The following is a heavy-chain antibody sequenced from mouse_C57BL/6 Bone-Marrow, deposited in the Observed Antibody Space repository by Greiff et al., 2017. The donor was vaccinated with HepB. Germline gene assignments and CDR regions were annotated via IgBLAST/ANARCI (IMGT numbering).Heavy chain of an antibody. D-gene: IGHD2-5*01. CDR3: AREGVYSNYGWYFDV. CDR2: IYPGGGYT. J-gene: IGHJ1*03. V-gene: IGHV1-63*01. Sequence: VQLQPSGAELVRPGTSVKLSSKASGYTFTNYWLGWAKQRPGHGLEWIGDIYPGGGYTKYNEKFKGKATLTADKSSSTAYMKFSSLTSEDSAIYYSAREGVYSNYGWYFDVWGTGTTVTVSS. CDR1: GYTFTNYW.